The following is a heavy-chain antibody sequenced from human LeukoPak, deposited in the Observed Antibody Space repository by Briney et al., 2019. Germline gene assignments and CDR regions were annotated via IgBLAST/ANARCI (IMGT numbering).Heavy chain of an antibody. CDR2: ISYDGSNK. V-gene: IGHV3-30*18. CDR3: AKDLRGYCSSTSCWFYYYYYGMDV. D-gene: IGHD2-2*01. J-gene: IGHJ6*02. Sequence: PGGSLRLSCAASGFTFSSYGMHWVRQAPGKGLEWVAVISYDGSNKYYADSVKGRFTISRDNSKNTLYLQMNSLRAEDTAVYYCAKDLRGYCSSTSCWFYYYYYGMDVWGQGTTVTVSS. CDR1: GFTFSSYG.